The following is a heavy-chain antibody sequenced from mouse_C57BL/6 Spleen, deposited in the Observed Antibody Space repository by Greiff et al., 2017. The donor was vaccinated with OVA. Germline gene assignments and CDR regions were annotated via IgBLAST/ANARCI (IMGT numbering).Heavy chain of an antibody. V-gene: IGHV5-17*01. D-gene: IGHD1-1*01. CDR1: GFTFSDYG. Sequence: EVKLMESGGGLVKPGGSLKLSCAASGFTFSDYGMHWVRQAPEKGLEWVAYISSGSSTIYYADTVKGRFTISRDNAKNTLFLQMTSLRSEDTAMYYCARREYGSSPYYAMDDWGQGTSVTVSS. J-gene: IGHJ4*01. CDR2: ISSGSSTI. CDR3: ARREYGSSPYYAMDD.